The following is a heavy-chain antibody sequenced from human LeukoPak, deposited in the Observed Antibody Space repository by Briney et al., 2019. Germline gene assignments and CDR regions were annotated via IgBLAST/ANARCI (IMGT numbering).Heavy chain of an antibody. J-gene: IGHJ6*03. CDR1: GFTFSSYW. D-gene: IGHD3-3*01. CDR2: INTDGSST. CDR3: ARVYYDFWSGYLYYYYYYMDV. Sequence: PGGSLRLSCAASGFTFSSYWMHWVRQAPGKGLVWVSRINTDGSSTSYADSVKGRFTISRDNAKNTLYLQMNSLRAEDTAVYYCARVYYDFWSGYLYYYYYYMDVWGKGTTVTVSS. V-gene: IGHV3-74*01.